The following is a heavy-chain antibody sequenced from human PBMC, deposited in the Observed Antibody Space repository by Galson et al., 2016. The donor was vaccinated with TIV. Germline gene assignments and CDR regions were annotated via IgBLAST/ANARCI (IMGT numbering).Heavy chain of an antibody. CDR3: AKGRGSMFDY. CDR2: IRNDGTNT. Sequence: SLRLSCAASGFAFSGYAMSWVRQAPGKGLVWVSRIRNDGTNTGHADSVKGRFTISRDNAKETVDLQMTSLRADDTAVYYCAKGRGSMFDYCGQGTVVTVSS. J-gene: IGHJ4*02. CDR1: GFAFSGYA. D-gene: IGHD3-10*01. V-gene: IGHV3-74*01.